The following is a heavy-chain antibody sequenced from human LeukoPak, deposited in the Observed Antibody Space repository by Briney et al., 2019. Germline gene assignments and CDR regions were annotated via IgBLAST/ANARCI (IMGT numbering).Heavy chain of an antibody. CDR3: ARTPDLVRPYYFDY. J-gene: IGHJ4*02. Sequence: GESLKISCRGFGYSFTSYWIGWVRQMPGKGLEWMGIIYPVDSETRYSPSFKGQVTISADKSISTAYLQWSSLKASDTAMYYCARTPDLVRPYYFDYWGQGTLVTVSS. CDR2: IYPVDSET. CDR1: GYSFTSYW. V-gene: IGHV5-51*01. D-gene: IGHD3-3*01.